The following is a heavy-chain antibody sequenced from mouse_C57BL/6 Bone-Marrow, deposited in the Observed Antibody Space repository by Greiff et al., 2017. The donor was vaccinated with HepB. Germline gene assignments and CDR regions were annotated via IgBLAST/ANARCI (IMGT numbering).Heavy chain of an antibody. CDR3: ARSAYYSNYEFAY. D-gene: IGHD2-5*01. J-gene: IGHJ3*01. CDR2: IDPNSGGT. V-gene: IGHV1-72*01. CDR1: GYTFTSYW. Sequence: QVQLKQPGAELVKPGASVKLSCKASGYTFTSYWMHWVKQRPGRGLEWIGRIDPNSGGTKYNEKFKSKATLTVDKPSSTAYMQLSSLTSEDSAVYYCARSAYYSNYEFAYWGQGTLVTVSA.